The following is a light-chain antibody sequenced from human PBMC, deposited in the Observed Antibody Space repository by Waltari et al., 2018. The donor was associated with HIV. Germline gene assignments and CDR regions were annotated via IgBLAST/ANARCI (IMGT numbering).Light chain of an antibody. CDR2: RDN. V-gene: IGLV1-47*01. CDR3: STWDDSLKDVL. Sequence: HSALTQPPSASGTPGQRVTIPCSGSSSNVGRNAVYWYQKFPGSAPQLVIYRDNQRPPGFSDRFSGSKSGAAASLAISGLRSEDEADFYCSTWDDSLKDVLFGGGTKLTVL. J-gene: IGLJ2*01. CDR1: SSNVGRNA.